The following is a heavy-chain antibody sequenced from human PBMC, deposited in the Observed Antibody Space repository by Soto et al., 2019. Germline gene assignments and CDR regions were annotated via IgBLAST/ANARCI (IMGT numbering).Heavy chain of an antibody. CDR2: TKSDGSGT. D-gene: IGHD3-10*01. J-gene: IGHJ6*04. V-gene: IGHV3-74*01. Sequence: EVQLVESGGGLLQPGGSLTLACKASGFTFSNYWMHWVRQAPGKGLVWVSRTKSDGSGTSYTDSVKGRFTISRDNAYNPLYLQMSNLRAEDTAVYYCARGGFDYGPGRMDVWGKGTTVSVSS. CDR3: ARGGFDYGPGRMDV. CDR1: GFTFSNYW.